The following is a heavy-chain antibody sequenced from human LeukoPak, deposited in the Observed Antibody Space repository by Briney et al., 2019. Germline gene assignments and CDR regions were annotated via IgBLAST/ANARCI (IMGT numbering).Heavy chain of an antibody. CDR1: GFTFSTYG. CDR2: ISGSGGST. CDR3: AKDLVYCDYEWFDP. D-gene: IGHD4-17*01. V-gene: IGHV3-23*01. Sequence: GGSLRLSCAASGFTFSTYGMHWVRQAPGKGLEWVSAISGSGGSTYYADSVKGRFTISRDNSRNTLYLQMNSLRAEDTAVYYCAKDLVYCDYEWFDPWGQGTLVTVSS. J-gene: IGHJ5*02.